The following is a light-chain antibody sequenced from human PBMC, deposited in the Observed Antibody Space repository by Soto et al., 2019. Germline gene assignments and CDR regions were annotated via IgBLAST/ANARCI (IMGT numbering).Light chain of an antibody. Sequence: QSVLTQPPSVSGAPGQRVTISCTGSSSNIGAGYDVHWYQQLPGKAPKLLIYGNSNRPSGVPDRFSGSKSGTSASLAITGVQAEDEADYYCQSYDSSLSALYVFGTGTKVTVL. J-gene: IGLJ1*01. V-gene: IGLV1-40*01. CDR1: SSNIGAGYD. CDR2: GNS. CDR3: QSYDSSLSALYV.